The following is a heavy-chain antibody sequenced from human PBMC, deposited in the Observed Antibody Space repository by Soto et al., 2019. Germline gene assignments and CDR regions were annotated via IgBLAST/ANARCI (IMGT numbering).Heavy chain of an antibody. CDR3: AKNPGYYYDSTGYHFDY. Sequence: PGGSLRLSCAASAFTFKNHWMHWVRQVPGKGPVWVSAISYGGGTTYYADSVKGRFTISRDNSKNTLYLQMNSLRAEDTAVYYCAKNPGYYYDSTGYHFDYWGQGTLVTVSS. J-gene: IGHJ4*02. V-gene: IGHV3-23*01. CDR2: ISYGGGTT. CDR1: AFTFKNHW. D-gene: IGHD3-22*01.